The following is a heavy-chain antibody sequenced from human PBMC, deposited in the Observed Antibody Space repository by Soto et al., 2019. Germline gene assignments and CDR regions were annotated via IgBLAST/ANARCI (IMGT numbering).Heavy chain of an antibody. V-gene: IGHV5-10-1*01. CDR2: MDPSDPYT. CDR1: GYNFATFW. J-gene: IGHJ4*02. CDR3: VIGLISGAAERWNED. D-gene: IGHD6-13*01. Sequence: PGDSLNISCKGTGYNFATFWYNWSRQMPGKVLVWMGRMDPSDPYTNYGPSFQCHVTISADTSRSTAFLQWCSLKASDTAMYHCVIGLISGAAERWNEDWGQGTMVAVSS.